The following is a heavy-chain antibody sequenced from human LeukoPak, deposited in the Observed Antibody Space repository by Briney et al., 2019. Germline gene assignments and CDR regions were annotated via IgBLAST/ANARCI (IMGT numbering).Heavy chain of an antibody. V-gene: IGHV4-59*01. D-gene: IGHD6-19*01. Sequence: SETLSLTCTVSGGSISSYYWSWIRQPPGKGLEWIGYIYYSGSTNYNPSLRSRVTISVDTSKNQFSLKLSSVTAADTAVYYCARGAVAVGIDYWGQGTRVTVSS. CDR3: ARGAVAVGIDY. J-gene: IGHJ4*02. CDR2: IYYSGST. CDR1: GGSISSYY.